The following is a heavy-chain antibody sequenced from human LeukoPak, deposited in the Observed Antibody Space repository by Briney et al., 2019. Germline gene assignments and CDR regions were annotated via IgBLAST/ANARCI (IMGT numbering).Heavy chain of an antibody. Sequence: GGSLRLSCVASGFTFRDYWMSWVRQAPGKGLEWVARINQDGGEKSYVDSVRGRFTISRDNSKNTLYLQMNSLRAEDTAVYYCAKALDYYDSSGYSGFDYWGQGTLVTVSS. J-gene: IGHJ4*02. CDR1: GFTFRDYW. D-gene: IGHD3-22*01. CDR2: INQDGGEK. CDR3: AKALDYYDSSGYSGFDY. V-gene: IGHV3-7*03.